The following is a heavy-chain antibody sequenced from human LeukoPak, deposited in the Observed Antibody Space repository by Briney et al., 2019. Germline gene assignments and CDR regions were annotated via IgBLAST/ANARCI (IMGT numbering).Heavy chain of an antibody. CDR3: ASLAVVVPAAMI. CDR1: GGSISSGGYS. J-gene: IGHJ4*02. D-gene: IGHD2-2*01. CDR2: IYHRGST. V-gene: IGHV4-30-2*01. Sequence: SQTLSLTCAVSGGSISSGGYSWSWIRQPPGKGLEWIGYIYHRGSTYYNPSLKSRVTISVDRSKNQFSLKLSSVTAADTAVYYCASLAVVVPAAMIWGQGTLVTVSS.